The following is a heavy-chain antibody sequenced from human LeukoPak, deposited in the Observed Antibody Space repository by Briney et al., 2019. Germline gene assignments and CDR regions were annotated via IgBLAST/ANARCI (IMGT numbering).Heavy chain of an antibody. J-gene: IGHJ6*03. CDR2: IFSYNGQT. CDR1: GHTANAYG. Sequence: ASVKVSCKASGHTANAYGFSWVRQAPGQGLEWIGWIFSYNGQTKYADKFQGRVTMTTDTSKTIAYMELRSLRSDDTAVYFCANVAKGRYFFYYMDVWGKGTTVTVS. V-gene: IGHV1-18*01. D-gene: IGHD5-12*01. CDR3: ANVAKGRYFFYYMDV.